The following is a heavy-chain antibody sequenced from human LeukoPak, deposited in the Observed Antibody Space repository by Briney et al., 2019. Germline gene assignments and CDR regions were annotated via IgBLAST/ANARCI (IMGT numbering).Heavy chain of an antibody. J-gene: IGHJ4*02. Sequence: GGSLRLSCAASGFTFSSYEMNWVRQAPGKGLEWVSYISSSGSTIYYADSVKGRFTISRDNAKNSLYLQMNSPRAEDTAVYYCARDAPPDCSSTSCYEKGFDYWGQGTLVTVSS. D-gene: IGHD2-2*01. CDR3: ARDAPPDCSSTSCYEKGFDY. CDR1: GFTFSSYE. CDR2: ISSSGSTI. V-gene: IGHV3-48*03.